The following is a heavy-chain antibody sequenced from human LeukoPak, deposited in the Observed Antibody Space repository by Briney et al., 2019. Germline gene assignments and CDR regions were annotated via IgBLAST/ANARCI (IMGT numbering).Heavy chain of an antibody. J-gene: IGHJ4*02. V-gene: IGHV4-39*07. D-gene: IGHD3-3*01. CDR3: ARGGSGYDFWSGYTFDY. Sequence: SETLSLTCSVSGAFITSSPYFWGWIRQTPGKGLEWVGSIFYSGTTYYDPSLKSRVTISVDTSKNQFSLKLSSVTAADTAVYYCARGGSGYDFWSGYTFDYWGQGTLVTVSS. CDR1: GAFITSSPYF. CDR2: IFYSGTT.